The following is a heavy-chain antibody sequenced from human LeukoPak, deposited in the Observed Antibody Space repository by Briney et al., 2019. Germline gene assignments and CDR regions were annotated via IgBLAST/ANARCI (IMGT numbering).Heavy chain of an antibody. CDR1: GGSFSSGDYY. CDR3: ARGPLGYCSSTSCQGAFDI. Sequence: SETLSLTCTVSGGSFSSGDYYWSWIRQPPGKGLAWIGYIYYSGSTYYNPSLKSRVTISVDTSKNQFSLKLSSVTAADTAVYYCARGPLGYCSSTSCQGAFDIWGHGTMVTVSS. J-gene: IGHJ3*02. V-gene: IGHV4-30-4*01. CDR2: IYYSGST. D-gene: IGHD2-2*01.